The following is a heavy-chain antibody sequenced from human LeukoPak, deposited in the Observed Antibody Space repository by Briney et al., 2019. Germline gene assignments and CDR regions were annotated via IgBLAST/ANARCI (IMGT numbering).Heavy chain of an antibody. V-gene: IGHV1-46*03. CDR3: ARCYYYGSGSSPLDY. Sequence: ASVKVSCKASGYTFTSYYMIWVRQAPGQGLGWMGIINPSRGIESYAQKFQGRVTMTTDTSTSTVYMELSSLRSEDTAVYYCARCYYYGSGSSPLDYWGQGTLVTVSS. CDR2: INPSRGIE. CDR1: GYTFTSYY. D-gene: IGHD3-10*01. J-gene: IGHJ4*02.